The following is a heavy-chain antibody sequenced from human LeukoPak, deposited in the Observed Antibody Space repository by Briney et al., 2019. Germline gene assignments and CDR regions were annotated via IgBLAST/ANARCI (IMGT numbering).Heavy chain of an antibody. J-gene: IGHJ6*03. CDR1: GYTFTSYD. CDR2: MNPNSDDT. Sequence: GASVKVSCKASGYTFTSYDINWVRQATGQGLEWMGWMNPNSDDTGYAQKFQGRVTITRNSSVSTAYMELSSLRSDDTAVYYCARGPSGHYYYYMDVWGKGTTVTVSS. V-gene: IGHV1-8*03. CDR3: ARGPSGHYYYYMDV. D-gene: IGHD2-15*01.